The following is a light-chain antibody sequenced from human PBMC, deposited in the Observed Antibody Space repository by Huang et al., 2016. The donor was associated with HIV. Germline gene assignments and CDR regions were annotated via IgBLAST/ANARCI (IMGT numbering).Light chain of an antibody. CDR2: GAS. CDR1: QSVGSN. Sequence: ELVMTQSPVILSVSPGERATLSCRASQSVGSNLAWYQQKPGQAPRLLIYGASTRATGIPVRFSGSGSGTEFTLTISSLHSEDFAVYHCQQYNNWPPWTFGQGTKVEMK. V-gene: IGKV3-15*01. J-gene: IGKJ1*01. CDR3: QQYNNWPPWT.